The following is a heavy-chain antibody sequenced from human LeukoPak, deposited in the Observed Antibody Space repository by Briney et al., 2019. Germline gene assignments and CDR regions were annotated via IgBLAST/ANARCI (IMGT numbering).Heavy chain of an antibody. D-gene: IGHD5-12*01. J-gene: IGHJ4*02. CDR3: AGASVDIVATITGWGEFDY. CDR1: GFTFSSYA. Sequence: TGGSLRLSCAASGFTFSSYAMSWVRQAPGKGLEWVSEISASGGRTYYADSVKGRFTISRDNSKNTLYLQMNSLRAEDTAVYYCAGASVDIVATITGWGEFDYWGQGTLVTVSS. V-gene: IGHV3-23*01. CDR2: ISASGGRT.